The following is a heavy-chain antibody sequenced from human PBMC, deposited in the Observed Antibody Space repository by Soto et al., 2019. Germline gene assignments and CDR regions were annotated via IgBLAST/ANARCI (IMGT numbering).Heavy chain of an antibody. CDR2: IYPGGVNI. J-gene: IGHJ4*02. Sequence: GASVKVSCKAIGYSFTSHYMHWVRQAPGQGLEWMGTIYPGGVNIGYAQKFKGRVTMTKDTSTSTVYMELNSLRAEDTAVYYCALSHTVTTDYWGQGTLVTVSS. CDR1: GYSFTSHY. CDR3: ALSHTVTTDY. D-gene: IGHD4-17*01. V-gene: IGHV1-46*01.